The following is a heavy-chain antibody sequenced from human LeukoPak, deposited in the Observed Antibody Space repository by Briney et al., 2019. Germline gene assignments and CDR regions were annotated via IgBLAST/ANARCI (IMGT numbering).Heavy chain of an antibody. V-gene: IGHV4-34*01. CDR2: INHSGST. CDR1: GGSFSGDY. CDR3: ARGRGYFDY. Sequence: SETLSLTCAVYGGSFSGDYWSWIRQPPGKGLEWIGEINHSGSTNYNPSLKSRVTISVDTSKNQFSLKLSSVTAADTAVYYCARGRGYFDYWGQGTLVTVSS. J-gene: IGHJ4*02.